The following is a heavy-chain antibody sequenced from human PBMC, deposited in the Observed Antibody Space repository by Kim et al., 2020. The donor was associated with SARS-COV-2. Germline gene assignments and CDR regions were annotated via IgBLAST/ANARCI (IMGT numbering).Heavy chain of an antibody. J-gene: IGHJ4*02. CDR1: GGSISSYY. CDR2: IYYSGST. Sequence: SETLSLTCTVSGGSISSYYWSWIRQPPGKGLEWIGYIYYSGSTNYNPSLKSRVTISVDTSKNQFSLKLSSVTAADTAVYYCARASHLFSSNAPFDYLGQG. CDR3: ARASHLFSSNAPFDY. D-gene: IGHD6-6*01. V-gene: IGHV4-59*01.